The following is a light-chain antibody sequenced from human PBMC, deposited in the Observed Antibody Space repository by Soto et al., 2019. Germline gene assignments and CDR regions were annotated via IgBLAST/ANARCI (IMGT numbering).Light chain of an antibody. CDR3: QQYDNLPPALT. Sequence: DIQMTQSPSSLSASVGDRVTITCQASQDISNYLNWYQQKPGKAPKLLIYDASNLETGVPSRFSGSGSGTDFTFTISSLQPEDIATYYCQQYDNLPPALTFGGGTMVDIK. CDR2: DAS. J-gene: IGKJ4*01. V-gene: IGKV1-33*01. CDR1: QDISNY.